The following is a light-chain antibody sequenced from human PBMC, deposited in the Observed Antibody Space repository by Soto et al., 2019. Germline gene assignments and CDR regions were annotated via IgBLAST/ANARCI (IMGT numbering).Light chain of an antibody. CDR1: SSNIGGYNV. CDR3: SLYTSENTYV. CDR2: EGI. J-gene: IGLJ1*01. V-gene: IGLV2-14*02. Sequence: QSALTQPASVSGSPGQSITISCSGTSSNIGGYNVVSWYQQHPGKAPKVIVYEGIKRPSGVPDRFSGSKSGNTASLTISGLQAADEADYYCSLYTSENTYVFGTGTKVTVL.